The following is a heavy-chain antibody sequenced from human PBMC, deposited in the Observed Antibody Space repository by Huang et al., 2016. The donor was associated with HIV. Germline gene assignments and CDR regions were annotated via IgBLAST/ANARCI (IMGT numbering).Heavy chain of an antibody. CDR2: IYWDDDT. D-gene: IGHD6-19*01. V-gene: IGHV2-5*02. CDR3: AYQWTGLDR. Sequence: QITLKESGPTLVKTTQTLTLTCSFYGFSLDPGGVAVGWVRQPPGEALDWLGLIYWDDDTRSSPSLGGRLILTKDTTKNPVVLTMTNMDPADTATYFCAYQWTGLDRWGQGRLVTVTS. CDR1: GFSLDPGGVA. J-gene: IGHJ4*02.